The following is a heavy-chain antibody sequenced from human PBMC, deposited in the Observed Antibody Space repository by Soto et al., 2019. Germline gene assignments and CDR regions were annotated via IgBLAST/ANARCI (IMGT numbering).Heavy chain of an antibody. J-gene: IGHJ4*02. Sequence: QVQLVESGGGVVQPGRSLRLSCAASGFTFSTSAVHWVRQAPGKGLEWVAVISYDGTNKYYADSVKGRFTISRDNSKNPLYLQMNSLRAEDTAVYYCARSNYGFNHFDYWGQGTLVTVSS. D-gene: IGHD3-10*01. CDR2: ISYDGTNK. CDR3: ARSNYGFNHFDY. V-gene: IGHV3-30-3*01. CDR1: GFTFSTSA.